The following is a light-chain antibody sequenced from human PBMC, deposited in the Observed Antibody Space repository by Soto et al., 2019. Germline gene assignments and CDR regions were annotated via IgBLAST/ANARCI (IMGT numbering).Light chain of an antibody. V-gene: IGKV3-15*01. CDR2: GAS. CDR1: QSVSTN. Sequence: EIVMTQSPATRSVSPGERATLSCRASQSVSTNLAWYQQKPGQGPRLLIFGASTRAIGIPARFSGSGSGTDLTLTISSLQSEDFAVYYCQHYNELPLTFGGGTKV. CDR3: QHYNELPLT. J-gene: IGKJ4*01.